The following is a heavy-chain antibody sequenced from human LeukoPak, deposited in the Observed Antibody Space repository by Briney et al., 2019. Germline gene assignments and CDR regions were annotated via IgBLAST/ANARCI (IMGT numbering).Heavy chain of an antibody. CDR1: GGSISSSSYY. CDR3: ARQRLGEISLTAFDI. V-gene: IGHV4-39*07. Sequence: SETLSLTCTVSGGSISSSSYYWGWIRQPPGKGLEWIGSIYYSGSTNYNPSLKSRVTMSVDTSKNQFSLKLMSVTAADTAVYYCARQRLGEISLTAFDIWGRGTMVTVSS. CDR2: IYYSGST. J-gene: IGHJ3*02. D-gene: IGHD3-16*02.